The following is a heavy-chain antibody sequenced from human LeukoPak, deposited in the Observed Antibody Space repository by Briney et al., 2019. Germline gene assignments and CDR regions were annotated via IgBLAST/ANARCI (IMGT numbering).Heavy chain of an antibody. V-gene: IGHV1-2*02. J-gene: IGHJ3*01. D-gene: IGHD6-13*01. Sequence: ASVKVSRKTSGYTFTGYYIHWVRQAPGQGLEWLGWINPKSGGTKYAQQFQDRVTMPRDTSINTAYMELSSLRSDDTALYYCVRGGYTSIWKGGSFDLWGQGTLVSVSS. CDR2: INPKSGGT. CDR1: GYTFTGYY. CDR3: VRGGYTSIWKGGSFDL.